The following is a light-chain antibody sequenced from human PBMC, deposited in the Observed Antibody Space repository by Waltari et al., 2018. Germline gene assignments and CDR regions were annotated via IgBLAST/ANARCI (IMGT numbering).Light chain of an antibody. CDR2: KAS. CDR3: QQYNSYPWT. Sequence: DIQMTQSPSTLSASVGDMITIPCRARQRISSWLAWYQQKPGKAPKLLIYKASSLESGVPSRFSGSGSGTEFTLTISSLQPDDFATYYCQQYNSYPWTFGQGTKVEIK. CDR1: QRISSW. V-gene: IGKV1-5*03. J-gene: IGKJ1*01.